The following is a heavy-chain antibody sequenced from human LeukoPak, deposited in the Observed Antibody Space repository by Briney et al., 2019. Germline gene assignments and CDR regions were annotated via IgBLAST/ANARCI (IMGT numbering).Heavy chain of an antibody. CDR3: ARGSFFGYGDLDAFDI. CDR2: IKEGGSEK. CDR1: GFTFSNYW. V-gene: IGHV3-7*01. Sequence: GGSLRLSCAASGFTFSNYWMSWVRQAPGKGLEWVANIKEGGSEKYYVDSVKGRFTISRDNAKNSLYLQMNSLRAEDTAVYYCARGSFFGYGDLDAFDIWGQGTIVTVSS. D-gene: IGHD4-17*01. J-gene: IGHJ3*02.